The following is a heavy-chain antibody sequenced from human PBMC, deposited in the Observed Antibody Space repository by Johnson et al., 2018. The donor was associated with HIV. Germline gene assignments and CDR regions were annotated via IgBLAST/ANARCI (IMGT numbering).Heavy chain of an antibody. CDR1: GFTFSDYY. Sequence: QVHLVESGGGLVKPGGSLRLSCAASGFTFSDYYMSWIRQAPGKGLEWVSYISSSRSNIYYADSVKGRFTISRDNAKNSVYLQMNSLRAEDTAMYYCTTWTYYGAFDIWGQGTMVTVSS. V-gene: IGHV3-11*04. J-gene: IGHJ3*02. CDR2: ISSSRSNI. D-gene: IGHD1-26*01. CDR3: TTWTYYGAFDI.